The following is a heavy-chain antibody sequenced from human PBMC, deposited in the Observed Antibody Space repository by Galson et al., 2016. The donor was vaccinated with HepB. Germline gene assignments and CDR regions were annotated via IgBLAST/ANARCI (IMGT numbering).Heavy chain of an antibody. CDR3: ARISYRSGRSFDS. V-gene: IGHV4-59*01. D-gene: IGHD6-19*01. Sequence: LSLTCSVSGGSISTYYWSWLRQPPGKGLQWIGYSDYDGSANHNVSLMSRVGISVDSSKNQFSLKLKSVTAAGTAVYYCARISYRSGRSFDSWGQGILVIVSS. CDR2: SDYDGSA. J-gene: IGHJ4*02. CDR1: GGSISTYY.